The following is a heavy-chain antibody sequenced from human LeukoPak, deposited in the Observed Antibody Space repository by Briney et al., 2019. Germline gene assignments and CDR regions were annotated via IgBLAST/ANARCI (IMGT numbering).Heavy chain of an antibody. CDR1: GGSISSYY. Sequence: PSETLSLTCTVSGGSISSYYWSWIRQPPGKGLEWIGYIYYSGSTSYNPSLTSRVTISVDTSKNQFSLKLSSVTAADTAVYYCARLYYHDSSGYPYFDYWGQGTLVTVSS. D-gene: IGHD3-22*01. CDR3: ARLYYHDSSGYPYFDY. J-gene: IGHJ4*02. CDR2: IYYSGST. V-gene: IGHV4-59*01.